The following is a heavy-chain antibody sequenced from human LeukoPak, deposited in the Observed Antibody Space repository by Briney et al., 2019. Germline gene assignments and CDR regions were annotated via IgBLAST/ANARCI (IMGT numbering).Heavy chain of an antibody. V-gene: IGHV3-21*01. Sequence: PGGSLRLSCAASGFTFSSYSMTWVRQAPVKGLEWVSSISSSSSYIYYADSVKGRFTISRDNAKNSLYLQMNSLRAEDTAVYYCASFTVNTVGNWFDPWGQGTLVTVSS. CDR1: GFTFSSYS. CDR2: ISSSSSYI. D-gene: IGHD4-17*01. J-gene: IGHJ5*02. CDR3: ASFTVNTVGNWFDP.